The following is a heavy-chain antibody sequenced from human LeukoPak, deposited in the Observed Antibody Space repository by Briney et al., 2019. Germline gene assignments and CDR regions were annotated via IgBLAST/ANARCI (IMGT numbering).Heavy chain of an antibody. V-gene: IGHV4-59*12. CDR2: IYYSGST. CDR3: ARGPWTTVTSFDY. CDR1: NGSINNFY. D-gene: IGHD4-11*01. Sequence: SETLSLTCTVSNGSINNFYWSWIRQPPGKELEWIGYIYYSGSTNYNPSLKSRVTISVDTSKNQFSLKLSSVTAADTAVYYCARGPWTTVTSFDYWGQGTLVTVSS. J-gene: IGHJ4*02.